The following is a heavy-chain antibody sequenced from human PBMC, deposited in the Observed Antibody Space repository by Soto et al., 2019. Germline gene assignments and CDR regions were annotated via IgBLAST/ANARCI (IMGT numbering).Heavy chain of an antibody. CDR2: IWCDGSNK. D-gene: IGHD6-6*01. Sequence: PGGSLRLSCAASGFTFSSYGIHWVRQAPGKGLEWVAVIWCDGSNKYYADSVKGRFTISRDNSKNTLYLQMNSLRAEDTAVYYCARGLGSSSSLDYYGMDVWGQGTTVTVSS. CDR1: GFTFSSYG. J-gene: IGHJ6*02. V-gene: IGHV3-33*01. CDR3: ARGLGSSSSLDYYGMDV.